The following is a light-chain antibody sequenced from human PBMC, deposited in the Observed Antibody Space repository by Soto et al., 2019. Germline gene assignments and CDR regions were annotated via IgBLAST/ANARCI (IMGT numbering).Light chain of an antibody. CDR1: QTVTTD. V-gene: IGKV3D-15*01. J-gene: IGKJ5*01. CDR2: GAS. Sequence: EIVMTQSLVTLSVSPGERATLSCRASQTVTTDLAWYQQKPGQAPRLLIYGASTRATGIPARFSGSGSGTEFTLTISSLQSEDFTVYYCQQYNNWPAITFGQGTRLEIK. CDR3: QQYNNWPAIT.